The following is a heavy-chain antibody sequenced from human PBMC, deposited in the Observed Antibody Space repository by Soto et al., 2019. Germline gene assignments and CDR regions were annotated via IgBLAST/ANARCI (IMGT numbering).Heavy chain of an antibody. CDR1: GYSFTSYW. CDR3: ARPSGYCSGGSCYYYYYGMDV. V-gene: IGHV5-51*01. D-gene: IGHD2-15*01. Sequence: PGESLKISCKGSGYSFTSYWIGWVRQMPGKGLEWMGIIYPGDSDTRYSPSFQGQVTISADKSISTAYLHWSSLKASDTAMYYCARPSGYCSGGSCYYYYYGMDVWGQGTTVTVSS. J-gene: IGHJ6*02. CDR2: IYPGDSDT.